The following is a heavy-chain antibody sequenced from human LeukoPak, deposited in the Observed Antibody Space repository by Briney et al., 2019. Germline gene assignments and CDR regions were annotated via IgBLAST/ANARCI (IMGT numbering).Heavy chain of an antibody. CDR1: GGSFSGYY. Sequence: SETLSLTCAVYGGSFSGYYWSWIRQPPGKGLEWIGEINHSGSTNYNPSLKSRVTISVYTSKNQFSLKLSSVTAADTAVYYCARGTGWFDYWGQGTLVTVSS. D-gene: IGHD6-19*01. CDR2: INHSGST. V-gene: IGHV4-34*01. CDR3: ARGTGWFDY. J-gene: IGHJ4*02.